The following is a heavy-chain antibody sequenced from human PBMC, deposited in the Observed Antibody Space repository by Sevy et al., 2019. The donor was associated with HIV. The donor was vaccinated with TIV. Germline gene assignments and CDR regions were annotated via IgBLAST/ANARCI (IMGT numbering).Heavy chain of an antibody. J-gene: IGHJ6*02. Sequence: GGSLRLSCAASGFTFSSYAMHWVRQAPGKELEWVAVISYDGSNKYYADSVKGRFTISRDNSKNTLYLQMNSLRAEDTAVYYCAWALPRTGYCSGGSCYLDYYYYGMDIWGQGTTVTVSS. CDR2: ISYDGSNK. CDR3: AWALPRTGYCSGGSCYLDYYYYGMDI. D-gene: IGHD2-15*01. V-gene: IGHV3-30-3*01. CDR1: GFTFSSYA.